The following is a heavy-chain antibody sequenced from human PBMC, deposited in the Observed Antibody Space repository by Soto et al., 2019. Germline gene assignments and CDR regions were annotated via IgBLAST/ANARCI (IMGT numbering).Heavy chain of an antibody. CDR3: AKTDKLHSHSSGWANRVDS. CDR2: LTSAGSA. CDR1: GFTFSNYA. D-gene: IGHD6-19*01. J-gene: IGHJ4*02. V-gene: IGHV3-23*01. Sequence: EVQLLESGGDLAQPGGSLRLICAASGFTFSNYAMTWVRQSPGKGLEWVSTLTSAGSAFYGDTVKGRFTISRANSKSTLYLQINMLGAEATAVYYCAKTDKLHSHSSGWANRVDSWGQGTLVTVSS.